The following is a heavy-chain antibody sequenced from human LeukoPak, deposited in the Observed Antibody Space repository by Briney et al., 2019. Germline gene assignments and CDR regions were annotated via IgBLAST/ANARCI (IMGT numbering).Heavy chain of an antibody. CDR2: ISSSSGYI. V-gene: IGHV3-21*01. D-gene: IGHD2-15*01. CDR1: GFTLSSYA. Sequence: KPGGSLRLSCAASGFTLSSYAMSWVPQAPGKGLEWVSSISSSSGYIYYGDSVKGRFTLSRDNAKNSLYLQMNSLRAEDTAVYYCARDSASGGSSDYWGQGTLVTVSS. J-gene: IGHJ4*02. CDR3: ARDSASGGSSDY.